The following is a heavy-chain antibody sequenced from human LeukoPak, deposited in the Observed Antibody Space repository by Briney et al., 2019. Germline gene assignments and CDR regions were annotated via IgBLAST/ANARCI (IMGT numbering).Heavy chain of an antibody. Sequence: PGGALRLSCAASGFTSSSYGMHWVRQAPGKGLEWVAFIRYDGSNKYYADSVKGRFTISRDNSKNTLYLKMTSLRAEDTAVYYCAKLGDMVRGVIITWAFDIWGQGTMVTVSS. CDR2: IRYDGSNK. D-gene: IGHD3-10*01. J-gene: IGHJ3*02. CDR3: AKLGDMVRGVIITWAFDI. V-gene: IGHV3-30*02. CDR1: GFTSSSYG.